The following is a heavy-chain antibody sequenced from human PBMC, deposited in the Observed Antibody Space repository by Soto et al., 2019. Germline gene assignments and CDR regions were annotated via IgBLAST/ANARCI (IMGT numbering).Heavy chain of an antibody. CDR1: GYTFTSYG. CDR2: ISAYNGNT. CDR3: ARGITGTTFGLYYYGMDV. V-gene: IGHV1-18*04. Sequence: VASVKVSCKASGYTFTSYGISWVRQAPGQGLEWMGWISAYNGNTNYAQKLQGRVTMTTDTSTSTAYMELRSLRSDDTAVYYCARGITGTTFGLYYYGMDVWGQGTTVTVSS. J-gene: IGHJ6*02. D-gene: IGHD1-7*01.